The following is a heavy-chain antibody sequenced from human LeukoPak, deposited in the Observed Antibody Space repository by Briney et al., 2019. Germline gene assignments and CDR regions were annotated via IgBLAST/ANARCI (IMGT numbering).Heavy chain of an antibody. CDR2: INHSGST. J-gene: IGHJ3*02. V-gene: IGHV4-34*01. CDR3: ARRPYYDSSGYYWDAFDI. CDR1: GGSFSGYY. D-gene: IGHD3-22*01. Sequence: KPSETLSLTCAVYGGSFSGYYWSWIRQPPGKGLEWIGEINHSGSTNYNPSLKSRVTISVDTSKNQFSLKLSSVTAADTAVYYCARRPYYDSSGYYWDAFDIWGQGTMVTVSS.